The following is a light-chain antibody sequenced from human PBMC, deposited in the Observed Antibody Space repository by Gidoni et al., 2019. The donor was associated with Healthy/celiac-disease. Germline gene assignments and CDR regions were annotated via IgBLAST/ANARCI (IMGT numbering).Light chain of an antibody. V-gene: IGKV1-39*01. CDR3: QQSYSTPPEDT. CDR1: QSISSY. J-gene: IGKJ2*01. Sequence: DIQMTHSPSSLSASVGDRVTITCRASQSISSYLNWYQQKPGKAPKLLIYAASSLQSGVPSRFSGSGSGTDFTLTISSLQPEDFATYYCQQSYSTPPEDTFGQGTKLEIK. CDR2: AAS.